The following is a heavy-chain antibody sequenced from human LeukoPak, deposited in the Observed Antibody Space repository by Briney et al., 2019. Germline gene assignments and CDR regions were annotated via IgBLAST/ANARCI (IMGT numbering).Heavy chain of an antibody. CDR2: ISSSSSDI. V-gene: IGHV3-21*01. CDR3: ARQAWAFDI. J-gene: IGHJ3*02. Sequence: GGSLRLYCAASGFTVSSYSMNWVRQAPGKGLEWVSSISSSSSDIYYADSVKGRFTISRDNAKNSLYLQMNSLRAEDTAVYYCARQAWAFDIWGQGTMVTVSS. CDR1: GFTVSSYS.